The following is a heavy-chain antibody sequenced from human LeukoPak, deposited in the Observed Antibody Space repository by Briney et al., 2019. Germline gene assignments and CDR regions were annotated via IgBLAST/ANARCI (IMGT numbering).Heavy chain of an antibody. CDR2: IYTSGGT. CDR3: ARDRDNYDFWSGYLHAFDI. CDR1: GGSISSYY. Sequence: SETLSLTCTVSGGSISSYYWSWIRQPAGKGLEWIGRIYTSGGTNYNPSLKGRVTMSVDMSKNQFSLKLSSVTAADTAVYYCARDRDNYDFWSGYLHAFDIWGQGTMVTVSS. D-gene: IGHD3-3*01. V-gene: IGHV4-4*07. J-gene: IGHJ3*02.